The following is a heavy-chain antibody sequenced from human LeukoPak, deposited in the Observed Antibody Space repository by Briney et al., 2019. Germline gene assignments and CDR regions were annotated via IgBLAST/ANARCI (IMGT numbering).Heavy chain of an antibody. D-gene: IGHD2-15*01. J-gene: IGHJ4*02. Sequence: PSETLSLTCTVSGGSISSSSYYWGWIRQPPGKGLEWIGSIYYSGSTYYNPSLKSRVTISVDTSKNQFSLKLSSVTAADTAVYYCARRGYELDYWGQGTLVTVSS. CDR1: GGSISSSSYY. CDR2: IYYSGST. V-gene: IGHV4-39*01. CDR3: ARRGYELDY.